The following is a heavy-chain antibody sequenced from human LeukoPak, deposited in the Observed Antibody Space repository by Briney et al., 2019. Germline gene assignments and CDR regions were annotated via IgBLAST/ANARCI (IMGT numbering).Heavy chain of an antibody. CDR1: GFTFSSYW. V-gene: IGHV3-7*03. CDR3: ARGGGLDV. D-gene: IGHD3-16*01. CDR2: INHNVNVN. J-gene: IGHJ6*02. Sequence: GGSLRLSCAASGFTFSSYWMNWARKAPGQGLEWVASINHNVNVNYYVDSVKGRFTISRDNAKNSLYLQMSNLRAEDTAVYFCARGGGLDVWGQGATVTVSS.